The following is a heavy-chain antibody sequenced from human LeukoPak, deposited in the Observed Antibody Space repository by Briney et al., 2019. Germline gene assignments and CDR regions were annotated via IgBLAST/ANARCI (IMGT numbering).Heavy chain of an antibody. CDR1: GYTFTGYY. CDR3: AREVEYSSSSGRFDP. CDR2: INPNSGGT. D-gene: IGHD6-6*01. Sequence: GASVKVSCKASGYTFTGYYMHWVRQAPGQGLEWMGWINPNSGGTNYAQKFQGRVTMTRDTSISTAYMELSRLRSDDTAVYYCAREVEYSSSSGRFDPRGQGTLVTVSS. V-gene: IGHV1-2*02. J-gene: IGHJ5*02.